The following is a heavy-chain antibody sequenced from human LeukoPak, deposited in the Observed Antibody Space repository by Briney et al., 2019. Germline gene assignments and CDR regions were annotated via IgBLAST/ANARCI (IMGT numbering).Heavy chain of an antibody. Sequence: ASVKVSCKASGYTFTGYYMHWVRQAPGQGLEWMGWINPNSGGTNYAQKFQGRVTMTRDTSISTAYMELSRLRSDDTAVYCCARVGHSAVAGFDDWGQGTLVTVSS. D-gene: IGHD6-19*01. J-gene: IGHJ4*02. CDR1: GYTFTGYY. CDR3: ARVGHSAVAGFDD. V-gene: IGHV1-2*02. CDR2: INPNSGGT.